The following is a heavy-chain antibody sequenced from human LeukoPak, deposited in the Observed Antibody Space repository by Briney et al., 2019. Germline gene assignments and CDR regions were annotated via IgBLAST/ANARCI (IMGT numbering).Heavy chain of an antibody. V-gene: IGHV4-59*01. D-gene: IGHD2-15*01. CDR3: ARAGQGYSFDY. CDR1: GGSIRSYY. Sequence: PSETLSLTCTVSGGSIRSYYWSWIRQPPGKGLEWIGYLYYSGSTSYNPSLKSRLTISLDTSKNQFSLKLSSVTAADTAVYYCARAGQGYSFDYWGQGTLVTVSS. J-gene: IGHJ4*02. CDR2: LYYSGST.